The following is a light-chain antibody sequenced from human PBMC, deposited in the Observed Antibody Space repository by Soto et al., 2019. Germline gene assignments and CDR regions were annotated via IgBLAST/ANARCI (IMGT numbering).Light chain of an antibody. V-gene: IGLV1-40*01. CDR2: DNS. CDR3: QSYDSSLSGWEV. Sequence: QPVLTQPPSVSGAPGQRVTISCTGSSSNIGAGYDVHWYQQLPGTAPKLLIYDNSNRPSGVPDRFSGSKSGTSASLAITGLQAEDEADNYCQSYDSSLSGWEVFGTGTKLTVL. CDR1: SSNIGAGYD. J-gene: IGLJ1*01.